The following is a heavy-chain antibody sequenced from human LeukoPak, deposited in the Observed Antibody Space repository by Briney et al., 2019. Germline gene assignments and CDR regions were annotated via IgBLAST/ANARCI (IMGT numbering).Heavy chain of an antibody. CDR3: AKAANYYGSGSYYTN. J-gene: IGHJ4*02. D-gene: IGHD3-10*01. CDR1: GFTFSSYG. Sequence: GRSLRLSCAASGFTFSSYGMHWLRQAPGKGLEWVAVISYDGSNKDYADSVKGRFTITRDTSKNTLYLQMNSLRAEDTAVYYCAKAANYYGSGSYYTNWGQGTLVTVSS. V-gene: IGHV3-30*18. CDR2: ISYDGSNK.